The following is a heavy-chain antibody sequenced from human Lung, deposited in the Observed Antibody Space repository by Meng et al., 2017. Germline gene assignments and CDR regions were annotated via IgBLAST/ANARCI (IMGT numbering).Heavy chain of an antibody. CDR1: GGSVSDYY. V-gene: IGHV4-34*01. D-gene: IGHD4-11*01. J-gene: IGHJ4*02. CDR3: ARGPTTMAHDFDY. Sequence: QVQLHQWGAGLLKPSETLSLTCVVSGGSVSDYYWSWIRQPPGKGLEWIGEINHSGSTNYNPSLESRATISVDTSQNNLSLKLSSVTAADSAVYYCARGPTTMAHDFDYWGQGTLVTVSS. CDR2: INHSGST.